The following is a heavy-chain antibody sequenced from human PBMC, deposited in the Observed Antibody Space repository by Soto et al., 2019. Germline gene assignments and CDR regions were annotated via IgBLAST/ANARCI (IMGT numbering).Heavy chain of an antibody. CDR1: GFTFSSYA. CDR2: ISGSGGST. V-gene: IGHV3-23*01. Sequence: GGSLRLSCAASGFTFSSYAMSWVXXXXXXXXEWVSAISGSGGSTYYADSVKGRFTISRDNSKNTLYLQMNSLRAEDTAVYYCATAPVLEWLFWRGFYFDYWGQGTLVTVSS. CDR3: ATAPVLEWLFWRGFYFDY. J-gene: IGHJ4*02. D-gene: IGHD3-3*01.